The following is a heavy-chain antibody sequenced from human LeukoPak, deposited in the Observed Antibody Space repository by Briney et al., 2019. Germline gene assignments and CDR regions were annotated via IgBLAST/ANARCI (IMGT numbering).Heavy chain of an antibody. V-gene: IGHV1-18*01. CDR3: ARDGEQQLVADAFDI. Sequence: ASVKVSCKASGYTFTSYGISWVRQAAGQGLEWMGWISAYNGNTNYAQKLQGRVTMTTDTSTSTAYMELRSLRSDDTAVYYCARDGEQQLVADAFDIWGQGTMVTVSS. CDR2: ISAYNGNT. D-gene: IGHD6-13*01. J-gene: IGHJ3*02. CDR1: GYTFTSYG.